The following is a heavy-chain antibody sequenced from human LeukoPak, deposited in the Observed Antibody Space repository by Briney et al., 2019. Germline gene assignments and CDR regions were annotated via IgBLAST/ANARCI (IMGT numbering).Heavy chain of an antibody. CDR2: INHSGST. D-gene: IGHD6-19*01. J-gene: IGHJ4*02. Sequence: SETLSLTCAVYGGSFSGYYWSWIRQPPGKGLEWIGEINHSGSTNYNPSLKSRVTISVDTSKNQFSLKLSSVTAADTAVYYCARVRGIAVSGNFDYWGQGTLVTVSS. CDR1: GGSFSGYY. V-gene: IGHV4-34*01. CDR3: ARVRGIAVSGNFDY.